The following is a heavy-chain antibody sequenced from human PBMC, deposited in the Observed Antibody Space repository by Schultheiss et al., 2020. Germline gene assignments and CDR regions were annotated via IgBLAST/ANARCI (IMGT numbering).Heavy chain of an antibody. D-gene: IGHD4-23*01. CDR2: ISASGGGT. J-gene: IGHJ4*02. CDR1: GFTFSSYA. Sequence: GGSLRLSCAASGFTFSSYAMSWVRQAPGKGLEWVSAISASGGGTYYADSVKGRFTISRDNSKNTLYLQMNSLRAEDTAVYYCAKDLAVVTSTDYWGQGTLVTVSS. V-gene: IGHV3-23*01. CDR3: AKDLAVVTSTDY.